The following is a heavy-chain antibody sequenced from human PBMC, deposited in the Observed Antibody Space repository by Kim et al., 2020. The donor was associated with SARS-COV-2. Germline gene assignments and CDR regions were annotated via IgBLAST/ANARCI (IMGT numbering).Heavy chain of an antibody. D-gene: IGHD2-15*01. V-gene: IGHV3-23*01. CDR3: ARGGYSLAFDI. CDR2: ITGNSGST. J-gene: IGHJ3*02. Sequence: GGSLRLSCAASGFSFGSYVMSWVRQTPGKGLERVSGITGNSGSTFYADSVKGRFTISRDNSKNSLYLQMNSLRTEDMAIYYCARGGYSLAFDIWGQGTMV. CDR1: GFSFGSYV.